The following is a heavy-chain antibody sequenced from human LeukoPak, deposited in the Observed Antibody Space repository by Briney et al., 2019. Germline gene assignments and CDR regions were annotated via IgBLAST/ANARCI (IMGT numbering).Heavy chain of an antibody. CDR2: ISDGGRDT. V-gene: IGHV3-23*01. Sequence: PGGSLRLSCAASGFTFSTYAMSWVRQAPGKGLAWVSTISDGGRDTHYADSVKGRFTISRDDSKNTLYLQMNSLRAEDTAVYYCAKALYGDYGRFDYWGQGTLVTVSS. CDR1: GFTFSTYA. J-gene: IGHJ4*02. CDR3: AKALYGDYGRFDY. D-gene: IGHD4-17*01.